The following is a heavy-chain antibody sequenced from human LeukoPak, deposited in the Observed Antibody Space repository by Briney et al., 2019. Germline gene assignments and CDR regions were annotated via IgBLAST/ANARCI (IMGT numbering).Heavy chain of an antibody. D-gene: IGHD3-3*01. V-gene: IGHV1-8*01. CDR2: MNPNSGNT. CDR1: GYTFTSYD. CDR3: ARDRITIFGVAPADAFDI. J-gene: IGHJ3*02. Sequence: GASVKVSCKASGYTFTSYDINWVRQATGQGLEWMGWMNPNSGNTGYAQKLQGRVTMTTDTSTSTAYMELRSLRSDDTAVYYCARDRITIFGVAPADAFDIWGQGTMVTVSS.